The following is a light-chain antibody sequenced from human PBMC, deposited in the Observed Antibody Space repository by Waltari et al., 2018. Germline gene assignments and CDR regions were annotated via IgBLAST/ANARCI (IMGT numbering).Light chain of an antibody. CDR3: QQYNTGPPCT. CDR2: GAS. J-gene: IGKJ1*01. CDR1: QSISFN. V-gene: IGKV3-15*01. Sequence: EIVMTQSPATLSVSPGERATLSCRASQSISFNLAWYQQKPGQAPRLLIYGASTRASGIPARFSGGGSGTDFSLTISSLQSEDFAVYFCQQYNTGPPCTFGQGTKVEVK.